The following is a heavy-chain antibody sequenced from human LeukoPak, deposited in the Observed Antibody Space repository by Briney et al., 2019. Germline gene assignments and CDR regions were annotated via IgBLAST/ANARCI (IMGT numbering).Heavy chain of an antibody. CDR2: MNPNSGNT. V-gene: IGHV1-8*01. CDR1: GYTFTSYD. Sequence: ASVKVCCKASGYTFTSYDINWVRQATGQGVERMGWMNPNSGNTGYAQKFQGRVTMTRNTSISTAYMELSSLRSEDTAVYYCASEVVITSGGFDIWGQGTMVTVSS. D-gene: IGHD3-22*01. CDR3: ASEVVITSGGFDI. J-gene: IGHJ3*02.